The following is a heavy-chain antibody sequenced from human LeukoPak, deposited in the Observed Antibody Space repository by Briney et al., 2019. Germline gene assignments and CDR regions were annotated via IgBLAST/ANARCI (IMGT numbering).Heavy chain of an antibody. Sequence: SETLSLTCTVSGGSISSGSYYWSWVRQPAGKGLEWIGRIYTSGSTNYNPSLKSRVTISVDTSKNQFSLKLSSVTAADTAVHYCARDCYDFWSGCGFDYWGQGTLVTVSS. CDR2: IYTSGST. CDR1: GGSISSGSYY. D-gene: IGHD3-3*01. V-gene: IGHV4-61*02. CDR3: ARDCYDFWSGCGFDY. J-gene: IGHJ4*02.